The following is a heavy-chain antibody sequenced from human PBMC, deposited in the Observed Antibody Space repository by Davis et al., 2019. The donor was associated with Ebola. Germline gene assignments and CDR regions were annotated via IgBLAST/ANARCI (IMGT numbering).Heavy chain of an antibody. CDR3: ARGITMVRGYDWFDP. Sequence: AASVKVSCKASGYTFTSYDINWVRQATGQGLEWMGWMNPNSGNTGYAQKFQGRVTMTRNTSISTAYMELSSLRSEDTAVYYCARGITMVRGYDWFDPWGQGTLVTVSS. D-gene: IGHD3-10*01. J-gene: IGHJ5*02. CDR2: MNPNSGNT. V-gene: IGHV1-8*01. CDR1: GYTFTSYD.